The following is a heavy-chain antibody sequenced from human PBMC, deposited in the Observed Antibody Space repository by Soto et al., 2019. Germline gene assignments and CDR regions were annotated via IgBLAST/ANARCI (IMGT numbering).Heavy chain of an antibody. J-gene: IGHJ5*02. CDR2: INHSGST. D-gene: IGHD3-3*01. CDR1: GGSFSGYY. V-gene: IGHV4-34*01. Sequence: PSDTLSLTCAVHGGSFSGYYWSWIRQPPGKGLEWIGEINHSGSTNYNPSLKSRVTISVDTSKNQFSLKLSSVTAADTAVYYCARGWYDFWSGDTFNWFDPWGQGTLVTVSS. CDR3: ARGWYDFWSGDTFNWFDP.